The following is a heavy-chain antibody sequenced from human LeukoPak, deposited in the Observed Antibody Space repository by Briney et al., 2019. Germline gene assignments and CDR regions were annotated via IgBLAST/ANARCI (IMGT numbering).Heavy chain of an antibody. CDR1: GFTFSSYA. CDR3: AKSSPSGSYLYYFDY. D-gene: IGHD1-26*01. V-gene: IGHV3-23*01. Sequence: GGSLRLSCAASGFTFSSYAMSWVRQAPGKGLEWVSAISGSGGSTYYADSVKGRFTISRDNSRNTLYLQMNSLRAEDTAVYYCAKSSPSGSYLYYFDYWGQGTLVTVSS. CDR2: ISGSGGST. J-gene: IGHJ4*02.